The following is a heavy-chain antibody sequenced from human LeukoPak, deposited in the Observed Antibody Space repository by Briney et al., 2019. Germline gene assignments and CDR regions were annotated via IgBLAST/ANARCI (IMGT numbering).Heavy chain of an antibody. CDR2: IKEDGSEK. CDR3: ARDSRAVSVAFDI. J-gene: IGHJ3*02. V-gene: IGHV3-7*03. D-gene: IGHD2/OR15-2a*01. CDR1: RFTFSDYY. Sequence: PGGSLRLSCAASRFTFSDYYMTWVRQAPGRGREWVANIKEDGSEKNYVDSVKGRFTISRDNAKNSVYLQMNSLRAEDTAVYYCARDSRAVSVAFDIWGQGTMVTVSS.